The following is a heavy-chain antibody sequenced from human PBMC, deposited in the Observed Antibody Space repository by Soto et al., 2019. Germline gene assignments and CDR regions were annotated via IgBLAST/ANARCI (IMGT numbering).Heavy chain of an antibody. CDR2: ISYDGSNK. D-gene: IGHD2-21*02. V-gene: IGHV3-30-3*01. CDR3: AREGGAYCGGDCYYFDY. CDR1: GFTFSSYA. Sequence: QVQLVESGGGVVQPGRSLRLSCAASGFTFSSYAMHWVRQAPGKGLEWVAVISYDGSNKYYADSVKGRFTISRDNSKNTLYLQMNSLRAEDTAVYYCAREGGAYCGGDCYYFDYWGKGTLVTVSS. J-gene: IGHJ4*02.